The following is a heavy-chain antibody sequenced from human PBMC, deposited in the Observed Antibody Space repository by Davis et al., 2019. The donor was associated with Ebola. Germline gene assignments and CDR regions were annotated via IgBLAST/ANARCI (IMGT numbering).Heavy chain of an antibody. V-gene: IGHV3-23*01. Sequence: GESLKISCAASGFTFSSYAMGWVRQAPGKGLEWVSAISGSGGSTYYADSVKGRFTISRDNSKNTLYLQMNSLRAEDTAVYYCAKEGLAADLYWGQGTLVTVSS. CDR1: GFTFSSYA. CDR3: AKEGLAADLY. CDR2: ISGSGGST. J-gene: IGHJ4*02. D-gene: IGHD3-16*01.